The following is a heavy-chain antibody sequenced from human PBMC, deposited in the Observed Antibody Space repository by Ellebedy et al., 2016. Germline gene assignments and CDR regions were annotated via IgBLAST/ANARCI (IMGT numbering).Heavy chain of an antibody. D-gene: IGHD6-13*01. CDR2: IWYDGSNK. Sequence: GESLKISCAASGFTFSSYGMHWVRQAPGKGLEWVAVIWYDGSNKYYADSVKGRFTISRDNSKNTLYLQMNSLRAEDTAVYYCARDLYNLAAAGFFFDYWGQGTLVTVSS. J-gene: IGHJ4*02. CDR1: GFTFSSYG. CDR3: ARDLYNLAAAGFFFDY. V-gene: IGHV3-33*01.